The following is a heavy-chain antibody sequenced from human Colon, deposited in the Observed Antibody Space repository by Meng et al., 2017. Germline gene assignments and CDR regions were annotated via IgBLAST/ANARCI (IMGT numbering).Heavy chain of an antibody. Sequence: QMVLQGWCPVLVTLSGTLVLTCDVSGGSINSSYGWSWVRQPPGKGLEWIAEIFQSGSTNYKSSLKSRATISVDRSKNQFSLKLNSVTAADTAVYYCAAIFGLGPGYWGQGTLVTVSS. CDR2: IFQSGST. CDR1: GGSINSSYG. CDR3: AAIFGLGPGY. J-gene: IGHJ4*02. V-gene: IGHV4-4*02. D-gene: IGHD3-3*01.